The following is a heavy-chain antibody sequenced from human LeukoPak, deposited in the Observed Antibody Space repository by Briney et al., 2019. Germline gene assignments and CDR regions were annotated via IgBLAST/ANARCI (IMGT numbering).Heavy chain of an antibody. CDR3: ARRPFIVATISVYYFDY. CDR2: ISAYNGNT. CDR1: GYTFTSYG. Sequence: ASVKVSCKASGYTFTSYGISWVRQAPGQGLEWMGWISAYNGNTNYAQKLQGRVTMTTDTSTSTAYMELRSLRSDDTAVYYCARRPFIVATISVYYFDYWGQGTLVTVSS. D-gene: IGHD5-12*01. J-gene: IGHJ4*02. V-gene: IGHV1-18*01.